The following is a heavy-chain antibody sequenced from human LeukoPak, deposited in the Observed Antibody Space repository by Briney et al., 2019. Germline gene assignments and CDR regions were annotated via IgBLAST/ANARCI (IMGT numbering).Heavy chain of an antibody. J-gene: IGHJ4*02. V-gene: IGHV4-59*12. D-gene: IGHD3-10*01. CDR2: IYYSGST. CDR3: ARAGGGAMVRGVTRRYPFDY. CDR1: GGSISSYY. Sequence: PSETLSLTCTVSGGSISSYYWSWIRQPPGKGLEWIGYIYYSGSTNYNPSLKSRVTISVDKSKNQFSLKLSSVTAADTAVYYCARAGGGAMVRGVTRRYPFDYWGQGTLVTVSS.